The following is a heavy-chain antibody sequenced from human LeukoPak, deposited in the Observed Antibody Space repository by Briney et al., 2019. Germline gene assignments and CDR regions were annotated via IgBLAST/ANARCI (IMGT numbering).Heavy chain of an antibody. CDR2: INQDGSGK. V-gene: IGHV3-7*01. CDR1: GLTFSRCW. D-gene: IGHD1-14*01. CDR3: ARDPDRGALDY. J-gene: IGHJ4*02. Sequence: GGSLRLSCAASGLTFSRCWMSWVRQAPGKGLEWVADINQDGSGKYYVDPVKGRFTVSRDNAKNSLYLQMNSLRAEDTAVYYCARDPDRGALDYWGQGTPVTVSS.